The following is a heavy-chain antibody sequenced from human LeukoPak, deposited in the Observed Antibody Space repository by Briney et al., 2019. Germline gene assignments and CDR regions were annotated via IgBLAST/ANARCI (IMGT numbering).Heavy chain of an antibody. V-gene: IGHV4-61*02. D-gene: IGHD1-1*01. CDR2: IYSGST. CDR3: ARGRVSGTSLYFDY. Sequence: SETLSLTCTVSGGSISSDSDYWSWIRQPAGKGLEWIGRIYSGSTDYNPSLRSRLTISVDTSKNQFSLKLSSVTAADTAVYYCARGRVSGTSLYFDYWGQGTLFTVSS. CDR1: GGSISSDSDY. J-gene: IGHJ4*02.